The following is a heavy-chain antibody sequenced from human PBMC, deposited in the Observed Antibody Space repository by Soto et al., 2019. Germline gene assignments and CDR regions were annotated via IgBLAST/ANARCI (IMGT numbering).Heavy chain of an antibody. CDR2: IRSKAYGGTT. D-gene: IGHD2-8*01. CDR3: TRDLIIPFGVYAIDYMDV. V-gene: IGHV3-49*03. CDR1: GFTFGDYA. J-gene: IGHJ6*03. Sequence: GGSLRLSCTASGFTFGDYAMSWFRQAPGKGLEWVGFIRSKAYGGTTEYAASVKGRFTISRDDSKSIAYLQMNSLKTEDTAVYYCTRDLIIPFGVYAIDYMDVWGKGTTVTVSS.